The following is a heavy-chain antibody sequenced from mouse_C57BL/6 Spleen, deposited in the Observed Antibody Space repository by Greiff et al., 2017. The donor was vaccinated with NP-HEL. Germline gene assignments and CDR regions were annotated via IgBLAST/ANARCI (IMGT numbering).Heavy chain of an antibody. CDR3: ARRGYDYDEDYAMDY. CDR2: IHPNSGST. J-gene: IGHJ4*01. CDR1: GYTFTSYW. V-gene: IGHV1-64*01. Sequence: QVQLQQPGAELVKPGASVKLSCKASGYTFTSYWMHWVKQRPGQGLEWIGMIHPNSGSTNYNEKFKSKATLTVDKSSSTAYMQLSSLTSEDSAVYYCARRGYDYDEDYAMDYWGQGTSVTVSS. D-gene: IGHD2-4*01.